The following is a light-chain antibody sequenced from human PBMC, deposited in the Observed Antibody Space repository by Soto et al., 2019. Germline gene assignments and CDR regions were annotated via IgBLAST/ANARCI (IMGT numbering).Light chain of an antibody. CDR3: HQYGGSPRT. J-gene: IGKJ1*01. CDR2: GVS. Sequence: EIVMTQSPATLSVSPGERATLSCRASQSVSSNLAWYQQKPGQAPRLLIYGVSSRATGIPDRFSGSGAGTDFTLTISRLEPGDFAVYYCHQYGGSPRTFGQGTKVDIK. CDR1: QSVSSN. V-gene: IGKV3-20*01.